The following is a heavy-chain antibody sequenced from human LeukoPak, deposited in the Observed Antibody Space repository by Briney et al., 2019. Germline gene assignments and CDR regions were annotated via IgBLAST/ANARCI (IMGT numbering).Heavy chain of an antibody. CDR2: IKQDGSEK. V-gene: IGHV3-7*01. J-gene: IGHJ4*02. D-gene: IGHD5-18*01. CDR3: ARDAGYGYDRFDY. Sequence: QSGGSLRLSCAASGFTFSSYWMSWVRQAPGKGLEWVANIKQDGSEKYYVDSVKGRFTISRDNAKNSLYLQMNSLRVEDTAVYYCARDAGYGYDRFDYWGQGTQVTVSS. CDR1: GFTFSSYW.